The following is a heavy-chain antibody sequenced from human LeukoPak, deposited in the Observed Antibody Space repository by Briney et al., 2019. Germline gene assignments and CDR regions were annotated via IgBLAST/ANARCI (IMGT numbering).Heavy chain of an antibody. CDR3: VRSLPSDGSGSYRVGYGMDV. J-gene: IGHJ6*02. Sequence: GGSLRLSCAASGFTFSSYAMHWVRQAPGKGLEWVSFITNDGSNKYYADSVKGRFTISRDNSKNTLSLQMNSLRAEDTAVYCCVRSLPSDGSGSYRVGYGMDVWGQGTTVTVSS. V-gene: IGHV3-30-3*01. D-gene: IGHD3-10*01. CDR1: GFTFSSYA. CDR2: ITNDGSNK.